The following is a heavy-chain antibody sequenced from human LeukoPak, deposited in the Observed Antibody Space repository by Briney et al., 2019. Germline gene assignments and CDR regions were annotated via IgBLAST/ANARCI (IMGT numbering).Heavy chain of an antibody. CDR3: AMYSSSSGWFDP. V-gene: IGHV4-39*01. J-gene: IGHJ5*02. D-gene: IGHD6-6*01. CDR1: GGSISTTGYY. Sequence: SETLSLTCTVFGGSISTTGYYWDWIRQPPGKGLEWIGNIYYTGITYYNPSLKSRVTISVDTSENQFSLKLSSVTAADAAVYFCAMYSSSSGWFDPWGQGTLVTVSS. CDR2: IYYTGIT.